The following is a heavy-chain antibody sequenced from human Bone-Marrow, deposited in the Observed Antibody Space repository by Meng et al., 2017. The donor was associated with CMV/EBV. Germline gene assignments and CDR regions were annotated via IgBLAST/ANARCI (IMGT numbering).Heavy chain of an antibody. CDR3: AHVSSSQYYFDY. J-gene: IGHJ4*02. CDR1: GFPFSAFW. D-gene: IGHD6-13*01. CDR2: IDPDGTTT. Sequence: GESLKISCAASGFPFSAFWMHWVRQLPGKGLVWVSRIDPDGTTTGYADSVKGRFAIFRDNAKNTLYLQMNNLRSEDTAVYYCAHVSSSQYYFDYWGQGTLVTVSS. V-gene: IGHV3-74*01.